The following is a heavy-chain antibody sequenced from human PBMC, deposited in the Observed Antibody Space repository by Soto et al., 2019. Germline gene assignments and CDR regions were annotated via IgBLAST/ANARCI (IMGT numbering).Heavy chain of an antibody. J-gene: IGHJ4*02. V-gene: IGHV3-23*01. CDR3: AKDLTTPGGPHTETLGYCSGGSCYSFFIY. CDR1: GFTFSSYA. D-gene: IGHD2-15*01. Sequence: GESLKISCAASGFTFSSYAMSWVRQAPGKGLEWVSAISGSGGSTYYADSVKGRFTISRDNSKNTLYLQMNSLRAEDTAVYYCAKDLTTPGGPHTETLGYCSGGSCYSFFIYWGQGTLVTVSS. CDR2: ISGSGGST.